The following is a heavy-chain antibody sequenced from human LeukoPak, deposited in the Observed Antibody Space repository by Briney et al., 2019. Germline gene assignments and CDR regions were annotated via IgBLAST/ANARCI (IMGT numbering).Heavy chain of an antibody. CDR2: ISVYKGNT. D-gene: IGHD6-19*01. V-gene: IGHV1-18*01. Sequence: ASVKVSCKASGYTFTSSGINWVRQAPGQGLEWMGWISVYKGNTHFAQKFQGRVTMTTDTSTSTAYMELRSLRSDDTAVYYCARETGQWLAPAAFDIWGQGTMVTVSS. CDR1: GYTFTSSG. J-gene: IGHJ3*02. CDR3: ARETGQWLAPAAFDI.